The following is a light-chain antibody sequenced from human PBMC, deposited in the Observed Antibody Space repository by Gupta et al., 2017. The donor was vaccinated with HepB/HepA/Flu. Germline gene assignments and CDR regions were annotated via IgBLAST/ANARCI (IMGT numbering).Light chain of an antibody. CDR2: GTS. CDR1: QSVSRN. V-gene: IGKV3-15*01. J-gene: IGKJ4*01. Sequence: EIVMTQSPATLSVSPGERATLPCRTSQSVSRNLAWYQQKPGQAPRLLIYGTSTRATDIPARFSGSGSGTEFTLTISSLQSEDFAVYYCQQYNNWPRVTFGAGTKVEIK. CDR3: QQYNNWPRVT.